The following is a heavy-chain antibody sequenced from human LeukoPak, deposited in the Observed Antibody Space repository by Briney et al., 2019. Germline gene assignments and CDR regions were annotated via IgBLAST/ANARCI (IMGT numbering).Heavy chain of an antibody. J-gene: IGHJ5*02. CDR2: INHSGST. CDR1: GGSISSSAYH. D-gene: IGHD1-26*01. V-gene: IGHV4-39*07. CDR3: ARDEIGSYYTGWFDP. Sequence: SETLSLTCTVSGGSISSSAYHWSWIRQPPGKGLEWIGEINHSGSTNYNPSLKSRVTISVDTSKNQFSLKLSSVTAADTAVYYCARDEIGSYYTGWFDPWGQGTLVTVSS.